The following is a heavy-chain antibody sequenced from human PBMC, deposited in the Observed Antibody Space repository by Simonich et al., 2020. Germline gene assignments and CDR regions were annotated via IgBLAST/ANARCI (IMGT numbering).Heavy chain of an antibody. D-gene: IGHD1-26*01. CDR1: GFTFSSYG. V-gene: IGHV3-33*01. CDR2: IWYDGSNK. J-gene: IGHJ4*02. Sequence: QVQLVESGGGVVQPGRSLRLSCAASGFTFSSYGMHWVRQAPGKGLELVAVIWYDGSNKDYADSVKGRFTISRDNSKNTLYLQMNSLRAEDTAVYYCARDRDSGSYFDYWGQGTLVTVSS. CDR3: ARDRDSGSYFDY.